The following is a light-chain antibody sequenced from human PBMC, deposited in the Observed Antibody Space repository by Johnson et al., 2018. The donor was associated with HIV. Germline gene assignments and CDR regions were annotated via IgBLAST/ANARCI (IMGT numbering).Light chain of an antibody. Sequence: QSILTQPPSVSAAPGQKVTISCSGSSSNIGNNYVSWYQQLPGTAPRIVTYDNDKRPSGIPDRFSGSKYGTSATLGITGLQTGDEADYYCETWDSSLSGYYVFGTGTKLTVL. V-gene: IGLV1-51*01. CDR1: SSNIGNNY. J-gene: IGLJ1*01. CDR2: DND. CDR3: ETWDSSLSGYYV.